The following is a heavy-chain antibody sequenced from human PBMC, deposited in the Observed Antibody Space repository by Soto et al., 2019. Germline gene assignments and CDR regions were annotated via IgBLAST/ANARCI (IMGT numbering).Heavy chain of an antibody. CDR2: INPDSGGT. J-gene: IGHJ6*02. Sequence: ASVKVSCKASGYTFTGYYMHWVREAPGQGLEWMGWINPDSGGTNYAQKFQGRVTMTRDTPISTAYMELSRLRSDDTAVYYCASLGRSGPYYYYYYGMDVWSQGTTVNVSS. D-gene: IGHD3-10*01. CDR3: ASLGRSGPYYYYYYGMDV. CDR1: GYTFTGYY. V-gene: IGHV1-2*02.